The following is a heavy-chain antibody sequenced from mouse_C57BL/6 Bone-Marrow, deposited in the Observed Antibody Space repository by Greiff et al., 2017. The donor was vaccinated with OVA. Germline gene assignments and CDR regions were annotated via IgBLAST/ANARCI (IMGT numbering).Heavy chain of an antibody. CDR1: GYTFTSYG. V-gene: IGHV1-81*01. D-gene: IGHD1-1*01. CDR2: IYPRSGNT. J-gene: IGHJ3*01. CDR3: ARGDYGSSYPSWFAY. Sequence: QVQLKQSGAELARPGASVKLSCKASGYTFTSYGISWVKQRTGPVLSWIGEIYPRSGNTYYNEHLNGKATLTAAKSSSTAYMELRSLTSEDSAVYFCARGDYGSSYPSWFAYWGQGTLVTVSA.